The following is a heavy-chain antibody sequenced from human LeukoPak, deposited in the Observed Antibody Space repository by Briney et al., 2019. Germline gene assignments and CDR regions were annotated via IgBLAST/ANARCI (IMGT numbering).Heavy chain of an antibody. V-gene: IGHV3-30*02. CDR3: ARRPHPRYYGSSGRAFDI. CDR1: GFTFSSYV. D-gene: IGHD3-22*01. J-gene: IGHJ3*02. Sequence: GGSLRLSCAASGFTFSSYVMHWVRQAPGKGLEWVAFIRYDGSNKYYSDSVKGRFTISRDNSKNTLYLQMGSLRAEDTAVYYCARRPHPRYYGSSGRAFDIWGQGTMVTVSS. CDR2: IRYDGSNK.